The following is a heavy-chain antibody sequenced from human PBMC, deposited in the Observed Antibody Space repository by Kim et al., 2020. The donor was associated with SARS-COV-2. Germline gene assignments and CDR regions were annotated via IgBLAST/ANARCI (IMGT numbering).Heavy chain of an antibody. CDR1: GFTFSSYS. V-gene: IGHV3-21*01. CDR3: ARGRDYSSPNNWFDP. J-gene: IGHJ5*02. CDR2: ISSSSSYI. D-gene: IGHD6-13*01. Sequence: GGSLRLSCAASGFTFSSYSMNWVRQAPGKGLEWVSSISSSSSYIYYADSVKGRFSISRDNAKNSLYLQMNSLRAEDTAVYYCARGRDYSSPNNWFDPWGQGTLVTVSS.